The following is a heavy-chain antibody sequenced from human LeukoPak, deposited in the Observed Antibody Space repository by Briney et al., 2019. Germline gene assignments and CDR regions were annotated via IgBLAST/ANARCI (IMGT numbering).Heavy chain of an antibody. CDR3: ARGAYCGGDCPYGMDV. CDR2: IYYSGST. J-gene: IGHJ6*02. Sequence: PSETLSLTCTVSGGSISSGGYYWSWIRQHPGKGLEWIGYIYYSGSTYCNPSLKSRVTISVDTSKNQFSLKLSSVTAADTAVYYCARGAYCGGDCPYGMDVWGQGTTVTVSS. V-gene: IGHV4-31*03. CDR1: GGSISSGGYY. D-gene: IGHD2-21*02.